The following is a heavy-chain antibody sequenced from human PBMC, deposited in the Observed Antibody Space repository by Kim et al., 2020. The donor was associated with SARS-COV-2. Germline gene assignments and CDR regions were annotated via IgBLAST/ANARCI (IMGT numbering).Heavy chain of an antibody. Sequence: GGSLRLSCSASGFTFSSYAMHWVRQAPGKGLEYVSAISSNGGSTYYADSVKGRFTISRDKSKNTLYLQMSSLRAEDTAVYYCVIIPGDVLLWFGELTTDAGYGMDVWGQGTTVTVSS. CDR3: VIIPGDVLLWFGELTTDAGYGMDV. J-gene: IGHJ6*02. CDR1: GFTFSSYA. V-gene: IGHV3-64D*06. D-gene: IGHD3-10*01. CDR2: ISSNGGST.